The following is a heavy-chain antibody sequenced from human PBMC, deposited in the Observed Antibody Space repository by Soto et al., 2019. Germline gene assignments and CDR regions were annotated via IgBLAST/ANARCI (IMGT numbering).Heavy chain of an antibody. CDR3: ARHGRGVGARPLDY. V-gene: IGHV3-21*01. CDR1: GFTFSSYS. J-gene: IGHJ4*02. CDR2: ISSSSSYI. Sequence: PWGSLRLSCAASGFTFSSYSMNWVRQAPGKGLEWVSSISSSSSYIYYADSVKGRFTISRDNAKNSLYLQMNSLRAEDTAVYYCARHGRGVGARPLDYWGQGTLVTVSS. D-gene: IGHD1-26*01.